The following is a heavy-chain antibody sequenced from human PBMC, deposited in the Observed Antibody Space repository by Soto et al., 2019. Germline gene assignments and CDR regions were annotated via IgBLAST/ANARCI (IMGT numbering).Heavy chain of an antibody. CDR2: VFVSGMS. D-gene: IGHD3-9*01. J-gene: IGHJ1*01. V-gene: IGHV4-4*07. Sequence: PSETLSLTCAVSGVSVTDFFWAWMRQPAGERLEWLGRVFVSGMSNYNPPVESRVSMSVDTSRNQVSLTLSSVTTADTATYYCARQEKYGDFDAWGQGIPVTVS. CDR3: ARQEKYGDFDA. CDR1: GVSVTDFF.